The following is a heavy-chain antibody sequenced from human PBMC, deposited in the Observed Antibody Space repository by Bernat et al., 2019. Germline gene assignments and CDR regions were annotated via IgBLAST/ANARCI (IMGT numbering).Heavy chain of an antibody. J-gene: IGHJ6*03. Sequence: VQLVESGGGLVQPGGSLRLSCVVSGFTFSDYYMSWIRQAPGKGLDWVSYISSSSSYTNYADSVKGRFTISRDNAKNSLYLQMNSLRAEDTAVYYCARGTSTSAPYMDVWGKGTTVTVSS. CDR2: ISSSSSYT. V-gene: IGHV3-11*05. CDR3: ARGTSTSAPYMDV. CDR1: GFTFSDYY.